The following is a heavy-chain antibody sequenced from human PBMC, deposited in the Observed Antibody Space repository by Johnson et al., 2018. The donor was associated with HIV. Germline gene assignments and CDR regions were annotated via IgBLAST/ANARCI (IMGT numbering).Heavy chain of an antibody. J-gene: IGHJ3*01. CDR2: IYSGGST. CDR3: AKDRGVVRPDAFDV. CDR1: GFTFTSYW. Sequence: EVQLVESGGGLIQPGGSLRLSCAASGFTFTSYWMTWARQAPGKGLEWVSVIYSGGSTFYADSVKGRFTISRDNSKNTLYLQMNSLRAEDTAVYYCAKDRGVVRPDAFDVWGQVTLVTVSS. V-gene: IGHV3-53*01. D-gene: IGHD4-23*01.